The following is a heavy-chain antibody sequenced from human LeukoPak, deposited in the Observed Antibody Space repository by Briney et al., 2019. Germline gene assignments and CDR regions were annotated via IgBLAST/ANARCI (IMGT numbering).Heavy chain of an antibody. D-gene: IGHD3-10*01. Sequence: PGRSLRLSCAASGFTFSSYGMHWVRQAPGKGLEWVAVIWYDGSNKYYADSVKGRFTISRDNSKNTLYPQMNSLRAEDTAVYYCARDGGYYYGSGSYYYGGGLDYWGQGTLVTVSS. CDR2: IWYDGSNK. J-gene: IGHJ4*02. V-gene: IGHV3-33*01. CDR1: GFTFSSYG. CDR3: ARDGGYYYGSGSYYYGGGLDY.